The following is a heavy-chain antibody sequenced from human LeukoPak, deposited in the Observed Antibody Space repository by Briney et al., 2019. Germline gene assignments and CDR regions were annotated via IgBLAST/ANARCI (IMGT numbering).Heavy chain of an antibody. Sequence: GGSLRLSCAASGFTFGRSWMDWVRQAPGKGLEWVANIKEDGSETYYVDSAKGRFTISRDNAKSSLYLQMDRVRVEDTAIYYCSRSLNDWGQGALVTVSS. CDR3: SRSLND. V-gene: IGHV3-7*01. J-gene: IGHJ4*02. CDR2: IKEDGSET. CDR1: GFTFGRSW.